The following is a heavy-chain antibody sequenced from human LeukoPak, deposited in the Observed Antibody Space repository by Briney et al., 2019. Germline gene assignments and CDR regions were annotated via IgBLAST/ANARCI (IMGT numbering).Heavy chain of an antibody. J-gene: IGHJ6*02. V-gene: IGHV3-13*04. Sequence: GGSLRLSCAASGFTFSSYDMHWVRQAIGKGLEWVSSIRTAGDTYYSGSVKGRFTISRENAKNSLYLQMNSLRAGDTAVYYCARVLGSGTYGLDVWGQGTTVTVSS. D-gene: IGHD3-10*01. CDR1: GFTFSSYD. CDR3: ARVLGSGTYGLDV. CDR2: IRTAGDT.